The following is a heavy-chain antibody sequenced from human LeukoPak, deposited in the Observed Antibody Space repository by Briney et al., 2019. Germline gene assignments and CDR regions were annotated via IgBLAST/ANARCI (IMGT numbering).Heavy chain of an antibody. CDR3: ARHPRIITTCYIDY. CDR1: GGSITGSDHY. V-gene: IGHV4-39*01. J-gene: IGHJ4*02. D-gene: IGHD3-10*01. Sequence: PSETLSLTCIVSGGSITGSDHYWAWIRQSPGKGLEWIGSIKDTGNTYYNPSVTSRVTMSVAPSMNQFSLRLSSMTAADTAVYFCARHPRIITTCYIDYWGRGALSASP. CDR2: IKDTGNT.